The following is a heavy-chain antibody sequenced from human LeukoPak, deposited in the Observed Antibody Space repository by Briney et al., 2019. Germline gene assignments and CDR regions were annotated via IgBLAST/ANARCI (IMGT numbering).Heavy chain of an antibody. CDR2: IVVGSGNT. V-gene: IGHV1-58*02. CDR1: GFTFTSSA. D-gene: IGHD3-3*01. Sequence: SVKVSCKVSGFTFTSSAMQWVRQARGQRLEWIGWIVVGSGNTNYAQKFQERVTITRDMSTSTAYMELSSLRSEDTAVYYCAAGPFWSGYPNWFDPWGQGTLVTVSS. CDR3: AAGPFWSGYPNWFDP. J-gene: IGHJ5*02.